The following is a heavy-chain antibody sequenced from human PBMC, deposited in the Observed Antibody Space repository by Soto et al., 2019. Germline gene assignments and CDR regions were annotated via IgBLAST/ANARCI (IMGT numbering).Heavy chain of an antibody. J-gene: IGHJ6*02. V-gene: IGHV3-30-3*01. CDR2: ISYDGSNK. CDR1: GFTFSSYA. CDR3: ARYREWLVDYYYYGMDV. Sequence: QVQLVESGGGVVQPGRSLRLSCAASGFTFSSYAMHWVRQAPGKGLEWVAVISYDGSNKYYADSVKGRFTISRDNSKNTLYLQMNSLRAEDTAVYYCARYREWLVDYYYYGMDVWGQGTTVTVSS. D-gene: IGHD6-19*01.